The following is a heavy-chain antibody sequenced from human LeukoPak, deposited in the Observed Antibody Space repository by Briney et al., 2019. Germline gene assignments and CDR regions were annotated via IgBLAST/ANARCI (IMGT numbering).Heavy chain of an antibody. Sequence: QPGRSLRLSCAASGFTFSSYGMHWVRQAPGKGLEWVAVISYDGSNKYYAESVKGRFTSSRDNSKNTLYLQMNSLRAEDTAVYYCAKDGGYCSSTSCRAYYYYYGMDVWGQGTTVTVSS. D-gene: IGHD2-2*01. V-gene: IGHV3-30*18. CDR3: AKDGGYCSSTSCRAYYYYYGMDV. CDR2: ISYDGSNK. CDR1: GFTFSSYG. J-gene: IGHJ6*02.